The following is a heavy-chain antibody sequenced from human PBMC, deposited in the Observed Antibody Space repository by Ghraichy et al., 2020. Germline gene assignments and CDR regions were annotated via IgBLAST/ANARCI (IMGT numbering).Heavy chain of an antibody. D-gene: IGHD3-22*01. J-gene: IGHJ4*02. CDR2: ISAYNGNT. Sequence: ASVKVSCKASGYTFTSYGISWVRQAPGQGLEWMGWISAYNGNTNYAQKLQGRVTMTTDTSTSTAYMELRSLRSDDTAVYYCAREGWAGSGYPLPPEYWGQGTLVTVSS. V-gene: IGHV1-18*04. CDR3: AREGWAGSGYPLPPEY. CDR1: GYTFTSYG.